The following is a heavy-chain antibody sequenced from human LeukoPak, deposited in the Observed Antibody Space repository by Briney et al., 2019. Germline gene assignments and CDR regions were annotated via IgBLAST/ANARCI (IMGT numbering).Heavy chain of an antibody. J-gene: IGHJ3*02. CDR2: IYSGGST. CDR1: GFTVSSNY. Sequence: GGSLRLSCAASGFTVSSNYMSWVRQAPGKGLEWVSVIYSGGSTYYADSVKGRFTISRDNSKNTLYLQMNGLRAEDTAVYYCARGDSSSWYLGAFDIWGQGTMVTVSS. D-gene: IGHD6-13*01. V-gene: IGHV3-53*01. CDR3: ARGDSSSWYLGAFDI.